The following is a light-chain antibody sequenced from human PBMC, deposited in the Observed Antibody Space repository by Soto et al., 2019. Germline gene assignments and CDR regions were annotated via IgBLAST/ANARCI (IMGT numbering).Light chain of an antibody. Sequence: DTQMTQSPSIVSASVGDRVTITCRASQNIRNWLARYPQKPGKAPKVLIDGASNLESGVPSRFSGSGSGTEFTLTISSLQPDDFATYYCQQYDGHFGQGTKVEIK. V-gene: IGKV1-5*01. CDR2: GAS. J-gene: IGKJ2*01. CDR1: QNIRNW. CDR3: QQYDGH.